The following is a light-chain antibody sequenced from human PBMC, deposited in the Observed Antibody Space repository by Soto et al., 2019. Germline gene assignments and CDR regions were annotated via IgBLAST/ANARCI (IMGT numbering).Light chain of an antibody. V-gene: IGLV4-69*01. J-gene: IGLJ3*02. CDR1: SGHSSYA. Sequence: QSVLTQSPSASAPLGASVKLTCTLSSGHSSYAIAWHQQQPEKGPRYLMKLNSDGSHSKGDGIPDRFSGSSSGAERYLTISSLQSEDEADYYCQTWGTGIRVFGGGTKVTVL. CDR3: QTWGTGIRV. CDR2: LNSDGSH.